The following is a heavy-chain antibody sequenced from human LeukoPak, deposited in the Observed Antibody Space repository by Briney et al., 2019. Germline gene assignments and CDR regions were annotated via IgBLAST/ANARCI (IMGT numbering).Heavy chain of an antibody. CDR2: IFPTSRGI. J-gene: IGHJ4*02. V-gene: IGHV3-23*01. Sequence: GGSLRLSCAASGFTFSSFAMIWVRQPPGKGLEWVSSIFPTSRGIHYADSVRGRFTISRDNSKSTLSLQMNSLRAEDTAIYYCATYRQVMLPFESWGQGTLVTVSS. CDR1: GFTFSSFA. CDR3: ATYRQVMLPFES. D-gene: IGHD5-18*01.